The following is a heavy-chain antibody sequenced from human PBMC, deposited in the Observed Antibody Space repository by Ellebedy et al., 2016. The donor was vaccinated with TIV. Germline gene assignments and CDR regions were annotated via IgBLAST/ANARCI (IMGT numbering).Heavy chain of an antibody. D-gene: IGHD6-13*01. CDR3: ATYYSRSWYYYYGLDV. J-gene: IGHJ6*02. CDR1: ESTVNSNY. V-gene: IGHV3-53*01. Sequence: GESLKLSCAASESTVNSNYMSWVRQAPGKGLEWVAVIYSGGSTNYADSVKGRFTISRDKSKNTVYLQMNSLRAEDTAVYYCATYYSRSWYYYYGLDVWGQGTTVSVSS. CDR2: IYSGGST.